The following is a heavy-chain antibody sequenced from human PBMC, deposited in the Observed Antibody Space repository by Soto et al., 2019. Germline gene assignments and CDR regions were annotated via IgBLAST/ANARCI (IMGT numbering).Heavy chain of an antibody. Sequence: SETLSLTCTVSCASISSSGLYWHWIRQHPGKGLEWIGAIHPSGNIYYNPSLKSRITMSPDTSNNQFSLRLNSVTAADMAVYYCARGMDMAKLGYWGPGTLVTVSS. J-gene: IGHJ4*02. CDR2: IHPSGNI. CDR1: CASISSSGLY. D-gene: IGHD2-2*03. CDR3: ARGMDMAKLGY. V-gene: IGHV4-31*03.